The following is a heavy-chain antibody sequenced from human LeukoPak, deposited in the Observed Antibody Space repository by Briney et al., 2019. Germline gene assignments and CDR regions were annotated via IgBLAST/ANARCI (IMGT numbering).Heavy chain of an antibody. J-gene: IGHJ4*02. CDR1: GFTFSSYA. D-gene: IGHD3-22*01. Sequence: GGSLRLSCAASGFTFSSYAMHWVRQAPGKGLEWVAVISYDGSNKYYADSVKGRFTISRDNSKNTLYLQMNSLRAEDTAVYYCARGTYYYGSSGYWDLDYWGQGALVTVSS. V-gene: IGHV3-30-3*01. CDR2: ISYDGSNK. CDR3: ARGTYYYGSSGYWDLDY.